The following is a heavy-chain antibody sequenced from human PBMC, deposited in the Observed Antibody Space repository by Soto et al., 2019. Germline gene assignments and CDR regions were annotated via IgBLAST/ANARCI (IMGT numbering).Heavy chain of an antibody. CDR3: ARDYGVLWGAFDI. Sequence: QVQLVESGGGVVQPGRSLRLSCAASGFTFSSYGMHWVRQAPGKGLEWVAVIWYDGSNKYYADSVKGRFSISRDNSKNTLYLQMNSLRAEDTAVYYCARDYGVLWGAFDIWGQGTMVTVSS. V-gene: IGHV3-33*01. CDR2: IWYDGSNK. CDR1: GFTFSSYG. D-gene: IGHD3-10*01. J-gene: IGHJ3*02.